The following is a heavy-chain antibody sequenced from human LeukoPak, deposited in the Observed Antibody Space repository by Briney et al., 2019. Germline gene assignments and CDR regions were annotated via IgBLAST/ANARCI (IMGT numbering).Heavy chain of an antibody. Sequence: PGGSLRLSCAASGFTVSSIYMNWVRQAPGKGLEWVSLIYSGDSTYYADSVKGRFTISRDNSKNALYPQMNSLRAEDTAVYYCARANSYGGPFDYWGQGTLVTVSS. V-gene: IGHV3-53*01. J-gene: IGHJ4*02. CDR1: GFTVSSIY. CDR2: IYSGDST. CDR3: ARANSYGGPFDY. D-gene: IGHD5-18*01.